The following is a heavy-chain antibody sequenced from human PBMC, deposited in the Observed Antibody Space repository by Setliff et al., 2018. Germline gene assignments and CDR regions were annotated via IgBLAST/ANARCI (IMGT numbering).Heavy chain of an antibody. CDR3: ARDRVTTLENYYYYYGMDV. V-gene: IGHV4-39*07. Sequence: SETLSLTCTVSGGSISSSSYYWGWIRQPPGKGLEWIGSIYYSGSTYYNPSLKSRVTISVDTSKNQFSLKLSSMTAADTAVYYCARDRVTTLENYYYYYGMDVWVPETLLVTVSS. CDR1: GGSISSSSYY. D-gene: IGHD4-17*01. CDR2: IYYSGST. J-gene: IGHJ6*02.